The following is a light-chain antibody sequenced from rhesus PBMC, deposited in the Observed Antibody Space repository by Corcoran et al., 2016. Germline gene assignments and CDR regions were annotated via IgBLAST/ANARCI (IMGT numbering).Light chain of an antibody. CDR1: QSISSW. CDR2: KAS. J-gene: IGKJ1*01. V-gene: IGKV1-22*01. CDR3: QQYSSSPRT. Sequence: DIQMTQSPSSLSASVGDTVTITCRASQSISSWIAWYQQKPGKAPKLLIYKASSLQSGVPSRFSGSGSGTDFTLTIRSLQSEDFATYYCQQYSSSPRTFGQGTKVEIK.